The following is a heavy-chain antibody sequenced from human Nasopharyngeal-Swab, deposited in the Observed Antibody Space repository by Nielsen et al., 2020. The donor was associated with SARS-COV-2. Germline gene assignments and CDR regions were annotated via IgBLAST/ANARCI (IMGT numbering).Heavy chain of an antibody. CDR2: IYYSGST. CDR3: ARDRSSWRY. CDR1: GGSISSGDYY. D-gene: IGHD6-13*01. J-gene: IGHJ4*02. V-gene: IGHV4-61*08. Sequence: SETLSLTCTVSGGSISSGDYYWSWIRQPPGKGLEWIGYIYYSGSTNYNPSLKSRVTISVDTSKNQFSLKRSSVTAADTAVYYCARDRSSWRYWGQGTLVTVSS.